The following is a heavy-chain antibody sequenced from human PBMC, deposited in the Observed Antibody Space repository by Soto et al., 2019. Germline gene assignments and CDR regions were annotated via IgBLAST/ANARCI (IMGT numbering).Heavy chain of an antibody. CDR1: GFTFNTCG. CDR3: AKHSTPDYYDSSGYYFWGLIDY. CDR2: ISNDGSEK. Sequence: PGGSLRLSCAASGFTFNTCGMHWVRQAPGKGLEWVAVISNDGSEKYYADSVKGRFTISRDNSKNTQHLQMNSLRAEDTAVYYCAKHSTPDYYDSSGYYFWGLIDYWGQGTLVTVSS. D-gene: IGHD3-22*01. J-gene: IGHJ4*02. V-gene: IGHV3-30*18.